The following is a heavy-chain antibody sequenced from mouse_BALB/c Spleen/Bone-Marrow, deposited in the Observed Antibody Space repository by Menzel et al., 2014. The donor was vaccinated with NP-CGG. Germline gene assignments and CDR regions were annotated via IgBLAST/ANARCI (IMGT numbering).Heavy chain of an antibody. V-gene: IGHV10-1*02. Sequence: EVKLAESGGGLVQPKGSLKLSCAASGFTFNTYAMNWVRQAPGKGLEWVARIRSKSNNYATYYADSVKDRFTISRDDSQSMLYLQMNNLETEDTAMYYCVRHMDYWGQGTSVTVSS. CDR3: VRHMDY. CDR2: IRSKSNNYAT. J-gene: IGHJ4*01. CDR1: GFTFNTYA.